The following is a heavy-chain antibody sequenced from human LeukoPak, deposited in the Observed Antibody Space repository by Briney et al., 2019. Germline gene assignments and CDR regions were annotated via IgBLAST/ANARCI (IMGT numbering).Heavy chain of an antibody. V-gene: IGHV1-18*04. D-gene: IGHD1-14*01. J-gene: IGHJ4*02. Sequence: ASVKVSCKASGYTFTSYYMHWVRQAPGQGLEWMAWINGYNAQTNYAQDFQGRVTVTTDTSTSTAYMELRNLRSDDTAIYYCVRDIKYEMDYWGQGTLVTVSS. CDR3: VRDIKYEMDY. CDR2: INGYNAQT. CDR1: GYTFTSYY.